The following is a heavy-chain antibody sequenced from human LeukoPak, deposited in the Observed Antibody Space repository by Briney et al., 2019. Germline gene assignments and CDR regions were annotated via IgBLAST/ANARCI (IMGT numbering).Heavy chain of an antibody. V-gene: IGHV1-2*02. CDR2: INPKSGGT. CDR3: ASGYYYDSSGRDAFDI. D-gene: IGHD3-22*01. CDR1: GYTFTGYY. J-gene: IGHJ3*02. Sequence: ASVKVSCKASGYTFTGYYMYWVRQAPGQGLDWMGWINPKSGGTNYAQKFQGRVTITRNTSISTAYMELSSLRSEDTAVYYCASGYYYDSSGRDAFDIWGQGTMVTVSS.